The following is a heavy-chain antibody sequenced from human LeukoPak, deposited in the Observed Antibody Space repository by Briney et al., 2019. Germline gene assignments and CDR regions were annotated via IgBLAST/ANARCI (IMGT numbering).Heavy chain of an antibody. CDR3: AKKTPGIHPFDS. Sequence: PGGSLRLSCAASGFTFRTSAFSWVRQSPGRGLEWVSTVGTDSDTYYADSVKGRFTISRDNSKNTVYLQMTGLRADDTAVYYCAKKTPGIHPFDSWAREPWSPSPQ. CDR1: GFTFRTSA. V-gene: IGHV3-23*01. D-gene: IGHD6-13*01. CDR2: VGTDSDT. J-gene: IGHJ4*02.